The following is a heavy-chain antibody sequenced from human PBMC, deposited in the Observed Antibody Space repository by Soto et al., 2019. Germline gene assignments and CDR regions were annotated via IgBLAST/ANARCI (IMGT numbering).Heavy chain of an antibody. CDR2: ISYDGSNK. D-gene: IGHD3-22*01. V-gene: IGHV3-30-3*01. Sequence: GGSLILSCAASGFTFSSYAMHWVRQAPGKGLEWVAVISYDGSNKYYADSVKGRFTISRDNSKNTLYLQMNSLRAEDTAVYYCARGLDYYDSSGFPPPNDYWGQGTLVTVSS. J-gene: IGHJ4*02. CDR1: GFTFSSYA. CDR3: ARGLDYYDSSGFPPPNDY.